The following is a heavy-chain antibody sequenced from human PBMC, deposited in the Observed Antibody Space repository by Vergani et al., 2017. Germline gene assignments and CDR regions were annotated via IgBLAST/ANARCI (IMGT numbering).Heavy chain of an antibody. J-gene: IGHJ3*02. CDR3: ARGEYDSSGYLPFDI. CDR1: GGSISSYY. CDR2: IYYSGST. V-gene: IGHV4-59*01. Sequence: QVQLQESGPGLVKPSETLSLTCTVSGGSISSYYWSWIRQPPGKGLEWIGYIYYSGSTNYNPSLKSRVTISVDTPKNQFSLKLSSVTAADTAVYYCARGEYDSSGYLPFDIWGQGTMVTVSS. D-gene: IGHD3-22*01.